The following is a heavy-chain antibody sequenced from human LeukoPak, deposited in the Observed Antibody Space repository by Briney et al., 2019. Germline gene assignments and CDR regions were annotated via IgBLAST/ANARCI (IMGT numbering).Heavy chain of an antibody. J-gene: IGHJ5*02. Sequence: ASVKVSCKASGYTFTSYGISWVRQAPGQGLEWMGWISDYNGNTNYAQRLQGRVTMTTDTSTSTAYMELRSLRSDDTAVYYCARVVSSGYYYGWFDPWGQGTLVTVSS. CDR1: GYTFTSYG. CDR3: ARVVSSGYYYGWFDP. CDR2: ISDYNGNT. V-gene: IGHV1-18*01. D-gene: IGHD3-22*01.